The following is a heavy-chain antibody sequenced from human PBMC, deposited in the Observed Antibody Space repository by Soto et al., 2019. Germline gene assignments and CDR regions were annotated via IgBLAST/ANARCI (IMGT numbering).Heavy chain of an antibody. J-gene: IGHJ4*02. Sequence: EVQLVESGGGLVQPGGSLRLSCAASGFTFSSYWLSWVRQAPGKGLEWVANIKQDGSEKYYVDSVKGRFTISRDNAKNSLYLQMTSLRAEDTAVYYCARDRTGYDYRWGSGILDYWGQGTLVTVSS. V-gene: IGHV3-7*01. CDR1: GFTFSSYW. CDR2: IKQDGSEK. CDR3: ARDRTGYDYRWGSGILDY. D-gene: IGHD3-16*01.